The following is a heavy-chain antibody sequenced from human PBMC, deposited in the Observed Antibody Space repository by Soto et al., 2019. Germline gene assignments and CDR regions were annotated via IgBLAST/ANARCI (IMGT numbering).Heavy chain of an antibody. CDR1: GFTFGAYA. D-gene: IGHD2-15*01. CDR2: ISYDGSNR. V-gene: IGHV3-30*14. Sequence: QVQLVESGGGVVQPGRSLRLSCAASGFTFGAYAMHWVRQAPGKGLEWVAVISYDGSNRYYADSVKGRLTMSRDNSKNTLYLLMNSLRAEDTAVYFCARESRYFLPNSCSSQHAFDIWGQGTMVTVSS. CDR3: ARESRYFLPNSCSSQHAFDI. J-gene: IGHJ3*02.